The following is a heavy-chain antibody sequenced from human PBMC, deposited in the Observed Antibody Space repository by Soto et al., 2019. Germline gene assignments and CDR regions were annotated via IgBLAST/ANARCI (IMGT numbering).Heavy chain of an antibody. Sequence: EVQLVESGGGLVKPGGSLRLSCAASGFTFSGHTMNWVRQAPGKGLEWVSSISSISTYIYYADSVRGRFTISRDNAKNSLYLQMNSLRAEDTAVYYCVRTADSSYADVFDYWGQGTLVTVSS. CDR2: ISSISTYI. D-gene: IGHD1-26*01. V-gene: IGHV3-21*02. J-gene: IGHJ4*02. CDR1: GFTFSGHT. CDR3: VRTADSSYADVFDY.